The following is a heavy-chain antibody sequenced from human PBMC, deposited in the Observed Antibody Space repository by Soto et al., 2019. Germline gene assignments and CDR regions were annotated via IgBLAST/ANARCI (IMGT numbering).Heavy chain of an antibody. CDR3: VQLEKPFGSGFYYKD. Sequence: QVTLKESGPVLMKPTETLTLTCTVAGFSLSNDRMGVSWIRQPPGKDPEWLAHIFSDDEKSYRTSLKTRLSSSKDTSKSQVVLTMTNMGPVDSATYFCVQLEKPFGSGFYYKDWGQGTLVTVSS. J-gene: IGHJ4*02. CDR1: GFSLSNDRMG. CDR2: IFSDDEK. D-gene: IGHD3-10*01. V-gene: IGHV2-26*01.